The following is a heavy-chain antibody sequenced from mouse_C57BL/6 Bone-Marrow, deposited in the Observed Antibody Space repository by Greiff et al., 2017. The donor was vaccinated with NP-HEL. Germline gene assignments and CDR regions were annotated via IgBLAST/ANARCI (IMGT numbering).Heavy chain of an antibody. V-gene: IGHV14-4*01. CDR3: TTLTGPFDY. CDR2: IDPENGDT. CDR1: GFNIKDDY. J-gene: IGHJ2*01. D-gene: IGHD4-1*01. Sequence: EVQVVESGAELVRPGASVKLSCTASGFNIKDDYMHWVKQRPEQGLEWIGWIDPENGDTEYASKFQGKATITADTSSNTAYLQLSSLTSEDTAVYYCTTLTGPFDYWGQGTTLTVSS.